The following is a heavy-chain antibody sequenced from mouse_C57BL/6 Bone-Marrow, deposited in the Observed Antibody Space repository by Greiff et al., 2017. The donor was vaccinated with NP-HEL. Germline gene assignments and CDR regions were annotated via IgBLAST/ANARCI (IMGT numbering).Heavy chain of an antibody. J-gene: IGHJ4*01. D-gene: IGHD1-1*01. Sequence: QVQLKQPGAELVRPGSSVKLSCKASGYTFTSYWMAWVKPRPGQGLDWIGNIYPSDGETHYNQKFKDQAKLPVDKSSSTAYSQLSSLTSDDCAVYYCARGYYGGGQGTSGTVAS. CDR2: IYPSDGET. CDR1: GYTFTSYW. V-gene: IGHV1-61*01. CDR3: ARGYYG.